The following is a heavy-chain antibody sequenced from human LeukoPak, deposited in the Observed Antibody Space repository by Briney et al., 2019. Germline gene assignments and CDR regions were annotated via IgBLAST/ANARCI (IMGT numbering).Heavy chain of an antibody. CDR3: IRDLFDDYSLDY. CDR1: GFTFSSYS. Sequence: GGSLRLSCAASGFTFSSYSMNWVRQAPGKGLEWVSSINSDSSLMYYAESVKGRFTISRDNARNSLYLQMNSQRAEDTALYYCIRDLFDDYSLDYWGQGALVTVSS. CDR2: INSDSSLM. V-gene: IGHV3-21*01. J-gene: IGHJ4*02. D-gene: IGHD4-11*01.